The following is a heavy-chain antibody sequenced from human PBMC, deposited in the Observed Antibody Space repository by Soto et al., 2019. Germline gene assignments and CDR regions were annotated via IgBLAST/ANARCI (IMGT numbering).Heavy chain of an antibody. CDR2: IYYSGST. D-gene: IGHD4-17*01. CDR3: ASLDYGDVDY. CDR1: GGSISSGSYY. Sequence: SETLSLTCTVSGGSISSGSYYWGWIRQPPGKGLEWIGSIYYSGSTYYNPSLKSRVTISVDTSKNQFSLKLSSVTAADTAVYYCASLDYGDVDYWGQGTLVTVSS. V-gene: IGHV4-39*01. J-gene: IGHJ4*02.